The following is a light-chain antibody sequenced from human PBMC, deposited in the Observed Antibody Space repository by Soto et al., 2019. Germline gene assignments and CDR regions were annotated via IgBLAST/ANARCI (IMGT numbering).Light chain of an antibody. CDR1: SNDVGGYVY. CDR2: EVN. J-gene: IGLJ2*01. V-gene: IGLV2-8*01. CDR3: SSYAGTNIDVV. Sequence: QSVLTQPPSASGSPGQSVTISCTGTSNDVGGYVYVSWYQQYPGKAPKLMIYEVNKRASGVPDRFSGSKSGNTASLTVSGLQAEDEADYYCSSYAGTNIDVVFGGGTKVTVL.